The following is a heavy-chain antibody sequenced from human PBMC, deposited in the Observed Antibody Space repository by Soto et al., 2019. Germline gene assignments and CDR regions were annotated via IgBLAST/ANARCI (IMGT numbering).Heavy chain of an antibody. V-gene: IGHV1-18*01. D-gene: IGHD1-7*01. CDR3: ARDQIMYPSHYAGNSFDP. Sequence: ASVKVSCKASGFTLSIFAMTWVRQAPGQGLEWMGWISAYNGNTDYAHNFHDRVTMTTDTSTSTAYMELRSLTSDDTAVYYCARDQIMYPSHYAGNSFDPWG. CDR2: ISAYNGNT. J-gene: IGHJ5*02. CDR1: GFTLSIFA.